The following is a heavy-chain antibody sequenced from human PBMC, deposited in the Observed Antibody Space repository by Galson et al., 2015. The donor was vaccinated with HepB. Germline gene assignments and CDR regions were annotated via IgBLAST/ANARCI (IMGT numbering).Heavy chain of an antibody. CDR2: IYYSGST. J-gene: IGHJ4*02. CDR3: ARHWEPDEAFDY. V-gene: IGHV4-59*01. D-gene: IGHD1-26*01. CDR1: GGSISSYY. Sequence: ETLSLTCTVSGGSISSYYWSWIRQPPGKGLEWIGYIYYSGSTNYNPSLKSRVTISVDTSKNQFSLKLSSVTAADTAVYYCARHWEPDEAFDYWGQGTLVTVSS.